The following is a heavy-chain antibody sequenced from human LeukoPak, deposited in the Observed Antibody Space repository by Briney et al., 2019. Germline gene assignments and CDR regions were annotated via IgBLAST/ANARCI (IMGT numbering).Heavy chain of an antibody. CDR3: AREGGGGWATRYGMDV. CDR1: GGSISIYY. V-gene: IGHV4-59*01. J-gene: IGHJ6*02. Sequence: SETLSLTCTVSGGSISIYYWSWIRQPPGKGLEWIGYIYYSGSTNYNPSLKSRVTISVDTSKNQFSLKLSFVTAADTAVYYCAREGGGGWATRYGMDVWGQGTTVTVSS. D-gene: IGHD2-15*01. CDR2: IYYSGST.